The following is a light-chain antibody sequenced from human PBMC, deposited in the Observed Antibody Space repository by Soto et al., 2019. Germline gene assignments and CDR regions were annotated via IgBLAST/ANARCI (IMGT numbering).Light chain of an antibody. CDR1: SSDFGGYNY. Sequence: QSVLTQPASVSGSPGQSITISCTGTSSDFGGYNYVSWYQQHPGKAPKLMIYEVSNRPSGVSNRFSGSKSGNTASLTISGLQAEDEADYYCCSYAGSDTYVLFGGGTKVTV. V-gene: IGLV2-14*01. J-gene: IGLJ2*01. CDR2: EVS. CDR3: CSYAGSDTYVL.